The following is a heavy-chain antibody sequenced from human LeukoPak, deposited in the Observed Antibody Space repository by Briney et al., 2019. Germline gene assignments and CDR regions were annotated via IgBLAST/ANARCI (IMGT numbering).Heavy chain of an antibody. CDR2: INPSGGST. CDR3: AVFSKIQSGYNL. CDR1: GYTFTSYY. Sequence: ASVKVSCKASGYTFTSYYMHWVRQAPGQGLEWMGIINPSGGSTSYSQKFQGRVTMTRDTSTSTVYMELSSLRSEDTAVYYCAVFSKIQSGYNLWGQGTLVTVSS. J-gene: IGHJ4*02. V-gene: IGHV1-46*01. D-gene: IGHD5-18*01.